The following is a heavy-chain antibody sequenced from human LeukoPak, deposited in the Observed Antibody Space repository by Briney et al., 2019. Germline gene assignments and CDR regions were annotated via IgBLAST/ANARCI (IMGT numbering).Heavy chain of an antibody. J-gene: IGHJ4*02. Sequence: PSETLSLTCTVSGGSITGYYWSWIRQPPRKGLEWIGYIYASGSANYNPSLNSRVTMSVDTAKNQFSLKLSSVTAADTAVYYCARDRGDGYNSGYFEYWGQGTLVTVSS. V-gene: IGHV4-4*08. CDR1: GGSITGYY. D-gene: IGHD5-24*01. CDR2: IYASGSA. CDR3: ARDRGDGYNSGYFEY.